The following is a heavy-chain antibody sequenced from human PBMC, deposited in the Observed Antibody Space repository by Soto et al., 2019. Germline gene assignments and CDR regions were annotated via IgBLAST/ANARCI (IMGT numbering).Heavy chain of an antibody. D-gene: IGHD3-10*01. J-gene: IGHJ6*02. CDR1: GGSFSSYA. V-gene: IGHV1-69*13. CDR2: IIPIFGTA. CDR3: ARYITMVRGVRKDYYYYGMDV. Sequence: VKVACKACGGSFSSYAISWVRQAPGQGLEWMGGIIPIFGTANYAQKFQGRVTITADESTSTAYMELSSLRSEDTAVYYCARYITMVRGVRKDYYYYGMDVWGQGTTVTVSS.